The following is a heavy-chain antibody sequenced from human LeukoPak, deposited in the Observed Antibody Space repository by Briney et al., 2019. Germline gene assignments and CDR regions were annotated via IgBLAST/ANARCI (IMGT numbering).Heavy chain of an antibody. CDR1: GYTVSSYW. V-gene: IGHV5-51*01. J-gene: IGHJ6*03. D-gene: IGHD2-8*01. CDR2: IYPDDSDT. CDR3: ATRAYCSNDVCYSNYYYSMDV. Sequence: GESLKISCKGSGYTVSSYWIGWVRQMPGKGLERMGIIYPDDSDTRYSPSFQGQVTISADKSISTAYLQWSSLKASDTAMYYCATRAYCSNDVCYSNYYYSMDVWGKGTTVTVSS.